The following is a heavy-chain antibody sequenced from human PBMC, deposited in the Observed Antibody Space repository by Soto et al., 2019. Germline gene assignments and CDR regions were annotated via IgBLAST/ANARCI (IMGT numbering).Heavy chain of an antibody. CDR1: GFTFSSYA. V-gene: IGHV3-30-3*01. Sequence: GGSLRLSRAASGFTFSSYAMHWVRQAPGKGLEWVAVISYDGSNKYYADSVKGRFTISRDNSKNTLYLQMNSLRAEDTAVYYCARGEISPWYFDYWGQGTLVTVSS. CDR2: ISYDGSNK. CDR3: ARGEISPWYFDY. D-gene: IGHD2-21*01. J-gene: IGHJ4*02.